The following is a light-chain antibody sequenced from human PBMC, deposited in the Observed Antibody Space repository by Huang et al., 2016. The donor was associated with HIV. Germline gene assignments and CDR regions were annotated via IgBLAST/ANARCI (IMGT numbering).Light chain of an antibody. CDR2: STS. V-gene: IGKV1-12*01. J-gene: IGKJ5*01. CDR3: QQANMYPRS. CDR1: QDISSW. Sequence: IQLTQSPSSVSASEGDTVRITCRASQDISSWLAWYQQKPREAPTLLIHSTSILQSRVPSRFTGSGSGTDFFLTITSLRPDDFATYYCQQANMYPRSFGQGTRLDIK.